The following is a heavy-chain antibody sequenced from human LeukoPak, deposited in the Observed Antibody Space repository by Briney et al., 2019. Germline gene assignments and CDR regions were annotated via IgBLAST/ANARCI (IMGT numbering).Heavy chain of an antibody. CDR1: GFTFSSYS. CDR3: ARGVIPGIAAAGFDY. J-gene: IGHJ4*02. Sequence: PGGSLRLSCAASGFTFSSYSMNWVRQPPGKGLEWIGEINHSGSTNYNPSLKSRVTISVDTSKNQFSLKLSSVTAADTAVYYCARGVIPGIAAAGFDYWGQGTLVTVSS. CDR2: INHSGST. V-gene: IGHV4-34*01. D-gene: IGHD6-13*01.